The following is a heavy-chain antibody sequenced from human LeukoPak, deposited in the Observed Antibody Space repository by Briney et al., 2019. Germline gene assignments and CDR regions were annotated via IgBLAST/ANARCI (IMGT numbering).Heavy chain of an antibody. CDR3: ARARVPYAYYFDY. CDR1: GGSISPYY. Sequence: PSETLSLTCTVSGGSISPYYWSWIRQPPGKGLEWIGYIFYSGSTNYNPSLKSRVTISVDTSENQFSLKLTSVTPADTAVYYCARARVPYAYYFDYWGQGILVTVSS. CDR2: IFYSGST. D-gene: IGHD2-2*01. J-gene: IGHJ4*02. V-gene: IGHV4-59*01.